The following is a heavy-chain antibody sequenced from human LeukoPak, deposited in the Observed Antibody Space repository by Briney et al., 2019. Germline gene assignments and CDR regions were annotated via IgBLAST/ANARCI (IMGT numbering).Heavy chain of an antibody. CDR1: GESFSGYS. V-gene: IGHV4-34*01. CDR3: AASKYYDFRSGPNWFDP. J-gene: IGHJ5*02. D-gene: IGHD3-3*01. Sequence: SETLSLTCAVYGESFSGYSWSWIRQPPGKGLEWIGEINHSGSTNYNPSLKSRVTISVDTSKNQFSLKLSSVTAADTAVYYCAASKYYDFRSGPNWFDPWGQGTLVTVSS. CDR2: INHSGST.